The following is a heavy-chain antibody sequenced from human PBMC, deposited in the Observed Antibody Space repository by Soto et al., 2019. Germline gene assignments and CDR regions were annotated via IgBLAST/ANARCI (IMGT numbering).Heavy chain of an antibody. Sequence: GASVKLSFKASVYTFTGYYMHWLRHAPGQGLEWMGWINPNSGGTNYAQKFQGRVTMTRDTSISTAYMELSRLRSDDTAVYYCARLGIPPRSYDSSGYRTDYWGQGTLVTVSS. D-gene: IGHD3-22*01. CDR1: VYTFTGYY. V-gene: IGHV1-2*02. CDR3: ARLGIPPRSYDSSGYRTDY. CDR2: INPNSGGT. J-gene: IGHJ4*02.